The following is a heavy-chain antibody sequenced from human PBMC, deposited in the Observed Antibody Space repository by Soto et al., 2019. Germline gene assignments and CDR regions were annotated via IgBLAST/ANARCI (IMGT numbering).Heavy chain of an antibody. J-gene: IGHJ4*02. CDR1: GFTFASHA. CDR3: ATGTFNFDS. CDR2: ISANGGRA. V-gene: IGHV3-23*01. Sequence: AGGSLRLSCAASGFTFASHAMSWVRQAPGKGLEWVSGISANGGRANYADSVKGRFSLSRDNSKNTMFLQMDSLTAEDAAIYYCATGTFNFDSWGQGTLVTVSS.